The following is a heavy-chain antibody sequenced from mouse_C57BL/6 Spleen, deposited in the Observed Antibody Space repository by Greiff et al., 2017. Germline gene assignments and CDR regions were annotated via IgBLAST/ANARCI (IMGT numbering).Heavy chain of an antibody. CDR2: ISSGSSTI. CDR1: GFTFSDYG. CDR3: ARKDGSSHWYFDV. D-gene: IGHD1-1*01. Sequence: EVQLVESGGGLVKPGGSLKLSCAASGFTFSDYGMHWVRQAPEKGLEWVAYISSGSSTIYYADTVKGRFPISRDNAKNTLFLQMTSLRSEDTAMYYCARKDGSSHWYFDVWGTGTTVTVSS. J-gene: IGHJ1*03. V-gene: IGHV5-17*01.